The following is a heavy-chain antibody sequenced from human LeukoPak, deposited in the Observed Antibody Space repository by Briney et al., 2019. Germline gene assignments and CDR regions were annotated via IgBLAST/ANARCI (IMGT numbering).Heavy chain of an antibody. Sequence: PSETLSLTCAVSGYSISSGYYWGWIRQPPGKGLEWIGSIYHSGSTYYNPSLKSRVTMSVDTSKNQFSPKLSSVTAADTAVYYCARGRQWLGIFDYWGQGTLVTVSS. J-gene: IGHJ4*02. CDR2: IYHSGST. D-gene: IGHD6-19*01. CDR3: ARGRQWLGIFDY. CDR1: GYSISSGYY. V-gene: IGHV4-38-2*01.